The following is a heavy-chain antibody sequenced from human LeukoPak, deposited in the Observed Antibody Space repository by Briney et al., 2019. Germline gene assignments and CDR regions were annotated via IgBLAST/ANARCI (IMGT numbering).Heavy chain of an antibody. CDR2: ISAYNGNT. D-gene: IGHD6-19*01. CDR3: ARDHLIALAPTKIDP. J-gene: IGHJ5*02. V-gene: IGHV1-18*01. CDR1: GYTFTSYG. Sequence: ASVKVSCKASGYTFTSYGISWLRQAPAQGLEWMGWISAYNGNTNYAQKLQGRVTMTTDTSTSTAYMELRSLRSDDTAVYYCARDHLIALAPTKIDPWGQGTLVTVSS.